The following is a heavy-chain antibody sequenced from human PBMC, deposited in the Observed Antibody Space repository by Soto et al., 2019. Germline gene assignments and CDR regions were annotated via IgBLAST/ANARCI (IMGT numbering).Heavy chain of an antibody. Sequence: QVHLVESGGGVVQPGRSLRLSCAASGFTFSTAAVHWVRQAPGKGLEWVALISSDGSIKYYAGFVKGRFTISRDSSKNAVFLQMNSLKADDTAVYFCARARGFSYGSRFDSWGQGTLVTVSA. CDR2: ISSDGSIK. CDR3: ARARGFSYGSRFDS. CDR1: GFTFSTAA. D-gene: IGHD5-18*01. V-gene: IGHV3-30-3*01. J-gene: IGHJ4*02.